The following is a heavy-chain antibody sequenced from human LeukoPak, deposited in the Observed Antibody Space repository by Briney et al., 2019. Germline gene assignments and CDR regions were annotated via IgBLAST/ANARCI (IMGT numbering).Heavy chain of an antibody. CDR2: ISGSGGST. V-gene: IGHV3-23*01. J-gene: IGHJ4*02. CDR3: AKDPSKYYDFWSGYPNFDY. Sequence: PGGSLRLSCAASGFTFSSYAMSWVRQAPGKGLEWVSAISGSGGSTYYADSVKGRFTISRDNSKTTLYLQMNSLRAEDTAVYYCAKDPSKYYDFWSGYPNFDYWGQGTLVTVSS. D-gene: IGHD3-3*01. CDR1: GFTFSSYA.